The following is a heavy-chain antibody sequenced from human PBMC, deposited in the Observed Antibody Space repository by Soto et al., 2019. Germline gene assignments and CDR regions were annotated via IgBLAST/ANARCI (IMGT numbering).Heavy chain of an antibody. D-gene: IGHD6-19*01. CDR3: ARAVAVPADFDY. CDR2: INAGNGNT. J-gene: IGHJ4*02. CDR1: GYTFTSYA. V-gene: IGHV1-3*05. Sequence: QVQLVQSGAEEKKPGASVRVSCKASGYTFTSYAMHWVRQAPGQRLEWMGWINAGNGNTKYSQKFQGRVTITRDTSASTAYMELSSLRSEDTAVYYCARAVAVPADFDYWGQGTLVTVSS.